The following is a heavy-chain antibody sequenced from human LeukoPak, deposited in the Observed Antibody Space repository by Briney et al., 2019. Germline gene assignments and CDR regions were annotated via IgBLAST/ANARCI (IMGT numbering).Heavy chain of an antibody. CDR1: GFIFSNYN. CDR2: ISSSSSYI. J-gene: IGHJ4*02. Sequence: GGSLRLSCAASGFIFSNYNMNWVRQAPGKGLEWVSSISSSSSYIYYADSVKGRFTISRDNSKNTLYLQMNSLRAEDTAVYYCAKDSSSFLGSGFFDYWGQGTLVTVSS. CDR3: AKDSSSFLGSGFFDY. D-gene: IGHD6-19*01. V-gene: IGHV3-21*04.